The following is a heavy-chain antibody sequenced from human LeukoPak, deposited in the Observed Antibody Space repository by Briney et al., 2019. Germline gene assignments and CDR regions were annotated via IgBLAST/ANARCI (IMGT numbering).Heavy chain of an antibody. D-gene: IGHD4-17*01. J-gene: IGHJ5*02. CDR1: GGSISSSSYY. V-gene: IGHV4-39*01. Sequence: PSETLSLTCTVSGGSISSSSYYWGWIRQPPGKGLEWIGSISYSGSTDYNPSLKSRVTISVDTSKNQFSLKLSSVTAADTAVYYCARSGTTVTTVWFDPWGQGTLVTVSS. CDR3: ARSGTTVTTVWFDP. CDR2: ISYSGST.